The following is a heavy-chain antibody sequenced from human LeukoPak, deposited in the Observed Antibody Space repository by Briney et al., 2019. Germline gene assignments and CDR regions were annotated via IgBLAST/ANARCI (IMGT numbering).Heavy chain of an antibody. D-gene: IGHD2/OR15-2a*01. Sequence: GGSLRLSCAASGFTFSSYWMHWVRQAPGKGLVWVSRINTDGSSTSYADSVKGRFTISRDNSKNTMYLQMNSLRAEDTAVYYCAKDPGVRLSQFDDYWGQGTLVTVSS. V-gene: IGHV3-74*01. CDR1: GFTFSSYW. CDR2: INTDGSST. J-gene: IGHJ4*02. CDR3: AKDPGVRLSQFDDY.